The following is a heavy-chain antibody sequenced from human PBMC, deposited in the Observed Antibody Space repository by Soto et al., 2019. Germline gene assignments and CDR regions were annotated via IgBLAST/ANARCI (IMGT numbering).Heavy chain of an antibody. Sequence: QITLKESGPTLVKPTQTLTLTCSFSGFSLSTSGVGVGWIRQPPGKALEWLALLFWDDGKRYSPSLKSRVTISKHTAKSQVVLTMTNMDPVDTATYYCARRRSGLNLVDYWGQGTLVTVSS. V-gene: IGHV2-5*02. CDR2: LFWDDGK. J-gene: IGHJ4*02. CDR1: GFSLSTSGVG. CDR3: ARRRSGLNLVDY. D-gene: IGHD1-20*01.